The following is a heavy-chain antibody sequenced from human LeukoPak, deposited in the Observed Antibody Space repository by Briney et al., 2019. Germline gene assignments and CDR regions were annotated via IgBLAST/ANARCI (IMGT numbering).Heavy chain of an antibody. CDR3: ATETAVSGGIFFDY. CDR2: INRDGSST. V-gene: IGHV3-74*01. J-gene: IGHJ4*02. D-gene: IGHD3-10*01. Sequence: PGGSLRLSCAASGLPLSSYWMHWVRQAPGKGLVWVSRINRDGSSTTYADSVKGRFTISRDNAKNTLYLQMNSLRADDAAVYYCATETAVSGGIFFDYWGQGTLVTVSS. CDR1: GLPLSSYW.